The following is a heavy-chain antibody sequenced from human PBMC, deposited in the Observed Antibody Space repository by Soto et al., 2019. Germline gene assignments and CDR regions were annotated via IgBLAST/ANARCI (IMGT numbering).Heavy chain of an antibody. CDR3: ASPTMTTFDC. Sequence: PGGSMRLSCEASGFTLSSYWMHWVRQVPGKGLGWVSRINSDGTNTDYADPVKGRFTISRDNAKNTVYLQMNSLRVEDTGVYYCASPTMTTFDCWGQGALVTVSS. J-gene: IGHJ4*02. D-gene: IGHD4-4*01. CDR1: GFTLSSYW. V-gene: IGHV3-74*01. CDR2: INSDGTNT.